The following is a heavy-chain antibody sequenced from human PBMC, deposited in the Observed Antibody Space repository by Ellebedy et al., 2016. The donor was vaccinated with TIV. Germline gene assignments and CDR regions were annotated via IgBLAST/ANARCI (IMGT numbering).Heavy chain of an antibody. V-gene: IGHV3-23*01. CDR3: AKDRTSGDGYWVFDN. CDR1: GFTFSTYA. J-gene: IGHJ4*02. CDR2: IVGSGS. D-gene: IGHD5-18*01. Sequence: PGGSLRLSCAASGFTFSTYAMSWVRQAPGKGLEWVSGIVGSGSQKYADSVKGRFTISRDNSKRTVDLQMNSLRAEETAVYFCAKDRTSGDGYWVFDNWGQGTLVSVSS.